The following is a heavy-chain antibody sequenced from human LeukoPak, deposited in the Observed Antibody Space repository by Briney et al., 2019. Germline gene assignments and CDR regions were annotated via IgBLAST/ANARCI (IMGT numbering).Heavy chain of an antibody. CDR2: IESDGSST. D-gene: IGHD6-13*01. J-gene: IGHJ4*02. CDR1: GFTLRNYW. CDR3: ARGSWSAAGTSIDY. Sequence: PGGSLRLSCGASGFTLRNYWMHWVRQAPGKGLVWVSRIESDGSSTSYADSVKGRFTISRDNPANTLYLQMNSLRAEDTAVYYCARGSWSAAGTSIDYWGQGTLVTVSS. V-gene: IGHV3-74*01.